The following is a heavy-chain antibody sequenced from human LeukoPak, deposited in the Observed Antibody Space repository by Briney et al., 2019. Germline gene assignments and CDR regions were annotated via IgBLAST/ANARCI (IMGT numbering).Heavy chain of an antibody. D-gene: IGHD3-9*01. CDR3: ARYQVYYDILTGYYNDQYYFGY. Sequence: NPGGSLRLSCAASGFTFSDYYMSWIRQAPGKGLEWVSYISSSGSTIYYADSVKGRFTISRDNAKNSLYLQMNSLRAEDTAVYYCARYQVYYDILTGYYNDQYYFGYWGQGTLVTVSS. CDR2: ISSSGSTI. V-gene: IGHV3-11*01. J-gene: IGHJ4*02. CDR1: GFTFSDYY.